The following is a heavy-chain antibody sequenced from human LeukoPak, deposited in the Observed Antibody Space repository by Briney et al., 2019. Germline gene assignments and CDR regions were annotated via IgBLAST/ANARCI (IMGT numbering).Heavy chain of an antibody. V-gene: IGHV4-39*01. CDR1: GDSIRSRRRYY. J-gene: IGHJ4*02. Sequence: SETLSLTCTVSGDSIRSRRRYYLGWIRQPPGKGLEWIGGVHYSGNTYYNSSLKTRVTISADTSKNQFSLKLSSVTAADTAVYYCARNKYTSGWSTFDYWGQGTLVTVSS. CDR3: ARNKYTSGWSTFDY. D-gene: IGHD6-19*01. CDR2: VHYSGNT.